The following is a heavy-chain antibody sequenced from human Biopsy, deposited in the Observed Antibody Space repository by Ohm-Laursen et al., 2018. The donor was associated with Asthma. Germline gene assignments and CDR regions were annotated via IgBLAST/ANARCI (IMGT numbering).Heavy chain of an antibody. CDR1: GGTFRSDA. J-gene: IGHJ4*02. V-gene: IGHV1-69*13. CDR3: ARSYCGGDCYSPFDY. D-gene: IGHD2-21*01. CDR2: IMPIFGTP. Sequence: SVKVSCKASGGTFRSDAISWVRRAPGQGLEWMGGIMPIFGTPNYAQKFQHRLTITADDSTTTVYMELSSLKLEDTAVYFCARSYCGGDCYSPFDYWGQGSLVTVSS.